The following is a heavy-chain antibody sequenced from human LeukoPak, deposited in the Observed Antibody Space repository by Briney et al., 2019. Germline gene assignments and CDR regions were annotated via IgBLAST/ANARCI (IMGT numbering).Heavy chain of an antibody. CDR1: GFTFTSSA. D-gene: IGHD2-21*01. V-gene: IGHV1-58*02. CDR3: AADLSRYCGGDCYDY. Sequence: SVKVSCKASGFTFTSSAMQWVRQARGQRLEWIGWIVVGSGNTNYAQKFQERVTITRDMSTSTAYMELSSLRSEDTAVYYCAADLSRYCGGDCYDYWGQGTLVTVSS. CDR2: IVVGSGNT. J-gene: IGHJ4*02.